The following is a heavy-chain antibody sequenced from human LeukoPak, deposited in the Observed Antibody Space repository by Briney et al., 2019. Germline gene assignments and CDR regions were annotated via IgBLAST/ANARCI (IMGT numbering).Heavy chain of an antibody. Sequence: GESLKISCKGSGYSFTSYWIGWVRQMPGKGLVWMGIIYPGDSDTRYSPSFQGQVTISADKSISTAYLQWSSLKASDTAMYYCARHVVYCSSTSCYAGKYYFDYWGQGTLVTVSS. CDR2: IYPGDSDT. CDR1: GYSFTSYW. V-gene: IGHV5-51*01. CDR3: ARHVVYCSSTSCYAGKYYFDY. J-gene: IGHJ4*02. D-gene: IGHD2-2*01.